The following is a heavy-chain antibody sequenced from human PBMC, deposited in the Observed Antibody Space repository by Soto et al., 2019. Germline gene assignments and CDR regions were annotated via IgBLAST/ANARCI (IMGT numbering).Heavy chain of an antibody. J-gene: IGHJ4*02. CDR2: ISSSGSTI. Sequence: EVQLVESGGGLVQPGGSLRLSCVVSGFTISSYEMNWVRQAPGKGLEWVSHISSSGSTIYYADSVKGRFAISRDNLKNSLYLQMNSLRADDTAVYYCARQKIGYCSSTTCYPDYWGQGTLVTVSS. D-gene: IGHD2-2*01. V-gene: IGHV3-48*03. CDR1: GFTISSYE. CDR3: ARQKIGYCSSTTCYPDY.